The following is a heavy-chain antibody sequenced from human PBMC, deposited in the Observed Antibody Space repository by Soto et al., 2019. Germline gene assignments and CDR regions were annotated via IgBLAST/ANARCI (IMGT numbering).Heavy chain of an antibody. J-gene: IGHJ4*02. V-gene: IGHV1-2*02. CDR2: INPNNGAT. CDR3: ARDFVSTIGVFDF. CDR1: GYTFICYY. D-gene: IGHD5-12*01. Sequence: ASVKVSCKASGYTFICYYLHWVRQAPGQGLEWMGWINPNNGATNYPQKFQGRVTMTRDTSITTAYMEMSRLRSDDTALYFCARDFVSTIGVFDFWGQGTPVTVSS.